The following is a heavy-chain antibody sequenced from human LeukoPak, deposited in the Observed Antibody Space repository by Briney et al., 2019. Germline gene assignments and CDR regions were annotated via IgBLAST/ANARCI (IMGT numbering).Heavy chain of an antibody. CDR3: AKRGKDSPGYYNYFDY. J-gene: IGHJ4*02. D-gene: IGHD3-22*01. V-gene: IGHV3-30*02. CDR1: GFNFSTYG. CDR2: IGHDGSEI. Sequence: GGPLRLSCATSGFNFSTYGMHWVRQAPGKGLEVVAFIGHDGSEIRYADSVKGRTTISRDNSKNTLYLQMGGLRGEDTALYYCAKRGKDSPGYYNYFDYWGQGTLVTVSS.